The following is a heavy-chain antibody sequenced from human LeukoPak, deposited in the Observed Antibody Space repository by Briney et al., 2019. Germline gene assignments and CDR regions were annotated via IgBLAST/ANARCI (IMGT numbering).Heavy chain of an antibody. V-gene: IGHV1-69*05. CDR2: IIPIFGTA. CDR1: GGTFSSYA. J-gene: IGHJ3*02. Sequence: VASVKVSCKASGGTFSSYAISWVRQAPGQGLEWMGGIIPIFGTANYAQKFQGRVTITTDESTSTAYMELSSLRSEDTAVYYCAREPYQLLRADAFDIWGQGTMVTVSS. CDR3: AREPYQLLRADAFDI. D-gene: IGHD2-2*01.